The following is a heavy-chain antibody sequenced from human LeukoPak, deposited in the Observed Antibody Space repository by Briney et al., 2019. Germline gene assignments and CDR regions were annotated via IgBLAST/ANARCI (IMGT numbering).Heavy chain of an antibody. V-gene: IGHV3-20*04. Sequence: GGSLRLSCAASGFTFDDYGMSWVRQAPGKGLEWVSGINWYGGSTGYADSVKGRFTISRDNAKNSLYLQMNSLRTEDTALYYCARDRHPSYCGGDCYSAFDIWGQGTMVTVSS. J-gene: IGHJ3*02. D-gene: IGHD2-21*01. CDR3: ARDRHPSYCGGDCYSAFDI. CDR1: GFTFDDYG. CDR2: INWYGGST.